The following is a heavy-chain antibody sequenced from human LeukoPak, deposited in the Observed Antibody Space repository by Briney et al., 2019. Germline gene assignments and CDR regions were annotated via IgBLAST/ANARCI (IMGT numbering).Heavy chain of an antibody. V-gene: IGHV3-11*01. Sequence: GGSLRLSCAASGFTFSDYYMSWIRQAPGKGLEWVSYISSSGSTIYYADSVKGRFTISRDNAKNSLYLQMNSLRAEDTAVYYCARAGEDSSSWYFRGDANYYFDYWGQGTLVTVSS. CDR1: GFTFSDYY. J-gene: IGHJ4*02. CDR2: ISSSGSTI. D-gene: IGHD6-13*01. CDR3: ARAGEDSSSWYFRGDANYYFDY.